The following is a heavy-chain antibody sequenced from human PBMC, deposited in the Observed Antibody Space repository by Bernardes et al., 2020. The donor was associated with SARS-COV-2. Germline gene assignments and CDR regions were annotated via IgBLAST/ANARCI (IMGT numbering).Heavy chain of an antibody. CDR2: ISSSGSTI. Sequence: GGSLRLSCAASGFTFSDYYMSWIRQAPGKGLEWVSYISSSGSTIYYADSVKGRFTISRDNAKNSLYLQMNSLRAEDTAVYYCARKSGSITMVRGVMTYYYYGMDVWGQGTTVTVSS. CDR1: GFTFSDYY. CDR3: ARKSGSITMVRGVMTYYYYGMDV. D-gene: IGHD3-10*01. J-gene: IGHJ6*02. V-gene: IGHV3-11*01.